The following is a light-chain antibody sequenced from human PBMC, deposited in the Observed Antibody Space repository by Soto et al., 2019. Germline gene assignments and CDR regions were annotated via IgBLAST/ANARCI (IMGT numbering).Light chain of an antibody. J-gene: IGLJ2*01. CDR1: SSDVGGYNY. Sequence: QSALTQPASVSGSPGQSITISCTGTSSDVGGYNYVSWYQQHPGTAPKLMIYDVRNRPSGVSNRFSGSKSGNTASLTISGLQAEDDADYYCSSYTSSSTLVVCGGGTQLTVL. CDR2: DVR. V-gene: IGLV2-14*01. CDR3: SSYTSSSTLVV.